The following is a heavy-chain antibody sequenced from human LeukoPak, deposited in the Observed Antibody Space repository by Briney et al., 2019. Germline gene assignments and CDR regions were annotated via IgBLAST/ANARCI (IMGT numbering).Heavy chain of an antibody. CDR1: GYTFTGYY. CDR3: ARGRAAMAPAEDFDI. CDR2: INPNSGGT. V-gene: IGHV1-2*02. Sequence: ASVKVSCKASGYTFTGYYMHWVRQAPGQGLEWMGWINPNSGGTNYAQKFQGRVTMTRDTSISTAYMELSRLRSDDTAVYYCARGRAAMAPAEDFDIWGQGTMATVSS. D-gene: IGHD5-18*01. J-gene: IGHJ3*02.